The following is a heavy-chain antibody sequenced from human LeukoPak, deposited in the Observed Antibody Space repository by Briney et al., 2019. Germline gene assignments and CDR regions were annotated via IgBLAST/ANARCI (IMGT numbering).Heavy chain of an antibody. Sequence: GRSLRLSCATSGFTFSSSGMHWVRQAPGKGLEWVAVIWYDGGKKYYADSVKGRFTISRENSQNTVYLQMNSLRAEDTAVYYCARVYCSGASCYRPFDYWGQGTLVTVS. CDR1: GFTFSSSG. J-gene: IGHJ4*02. D-gene: IGHD2-15*01. CDR2: IWYDGGKK. V-gene: IGHV3-33*01. CDR3: ARVYCSGASCYRPFDY.